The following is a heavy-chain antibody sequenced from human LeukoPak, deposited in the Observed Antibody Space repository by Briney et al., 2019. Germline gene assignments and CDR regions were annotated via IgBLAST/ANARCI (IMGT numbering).Heavy chain of an antibody. CDR2: ISGSGGST. V-gene: IGHV3-23*01. CDR1: GFTFTSAP. CDR3: AKGGFLRRPVNGGSSGTEFDP. Sequence: GGSLRLSCVLSGFTFTSAPMSWVRQAPGKGLEWVSAISGSGGSTYYADSVKGRFTISRDNSKNTLYLQMNSLRAEDTAVYYCAKGGFLRRPVNGGSSGTEFDPWGQGTLVTVSS. J-gene: IGHJ5*02. D-gene: IGHD4-23*01.